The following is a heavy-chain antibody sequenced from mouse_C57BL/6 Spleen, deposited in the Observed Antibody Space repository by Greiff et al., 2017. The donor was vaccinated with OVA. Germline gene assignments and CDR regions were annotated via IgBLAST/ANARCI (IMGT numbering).Heavy chain of an antibody. CDR3: ARALYYDYRDY. CDR1: GYAFTNYL. D-gene: IGHD2-4*01. Sequence: QVQLQQSGAELVRPGTSVKVSCKASGYAFTNYLIEWVKQRPGQGLEWIGVINPGSGGTNYNEKFKGKATLTADKSSSTAYMQLSSLTSEDSAVYFCARALYYDYRDYWGQGTTLTVSS. V-gene: IGHV1-54*01. J-gene: IGHJ2*01. CDR2: INPGSGGT.